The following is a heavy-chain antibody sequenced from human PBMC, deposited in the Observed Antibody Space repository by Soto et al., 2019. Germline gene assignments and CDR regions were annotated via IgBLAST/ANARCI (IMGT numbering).Heavy chain of an antibody. Sequence: QVQLVQSGAEVKKPGSSVKVSCKASGGTFSSYAISWVRQAPGHGLEWMGGIIPIFGTANYAQKFHGSVTITADESTSTAYMELSSRRSEDTAVYYCARSSGRGWYWGAFDSWGQGTMVTVSS. CDR1: GGTFSSYA. J-gene: IGHJ3*02. CDR2: IIPIFGTA. D-gene: IGHD6-19*01. CDR3: ARSSGRGWYWGAFDS. V-gene: IGHV1-69*01.